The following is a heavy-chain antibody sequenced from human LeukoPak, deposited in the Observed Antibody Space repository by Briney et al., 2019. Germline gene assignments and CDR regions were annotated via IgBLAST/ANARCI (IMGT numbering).Heavy chain of an antibody. CDR3: ARGGTLFTFFDS. CDR2: IYTTGNT. CDR1: GGSISSDDYY. J-gene: IGHJ4*02. V-gene: IGHV4-61*02. Sequence: SETLSLTCTESGGSISSDDYYWNWIRQPAWRGLEWIGRIYTTGNTMYNPSLESRVSMSIDTSKNQVSLKVKSVTAADTAVYYCARGGTLFTFFDSWGQGTLVTVSS.